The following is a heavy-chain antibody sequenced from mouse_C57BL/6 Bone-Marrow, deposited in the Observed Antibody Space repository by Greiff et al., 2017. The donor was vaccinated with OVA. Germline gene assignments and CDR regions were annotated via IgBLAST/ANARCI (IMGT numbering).Heavy chain of an antibody. CDR2: IDPSDSYT. J-gene: IGHJ4*01. D-gene: IGHD1-1*01. CDR1: GYTFTSYW. V-gene: IGHV1-50*01. CDR3: ARYYYGGNYAMGY. Sequence: QVQLQQPGAELVKPGASVKLSCKASGYTFTSYWMQWVKQRPGQGLEWIGEIDPSDSYTNYHQKFKGKATLTVDTSSSTAYMQLSSLTSEDSAVDYCARYYYGGNYAMGYWGQGTSVTVSS.